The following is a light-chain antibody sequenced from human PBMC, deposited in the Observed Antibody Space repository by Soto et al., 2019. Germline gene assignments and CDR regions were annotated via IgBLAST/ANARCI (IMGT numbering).Light chain of an antibody. V-gene: IGKV3-20*01. CDR3: XXXGPSPYT. J-gene: IGKJ2*01. CDR2: GAS. Sequence: EIVLTQSPGTLSLSPGERATLSCRASQSVTSSYLAWYQQKPGQAPRLLIYGASSRATAIPDRFSGSGSGTDFTLTISRLEPXXXXXXXXXXXGPSPYTFGQGTKLEIK. CDR1: QSVTSSY.